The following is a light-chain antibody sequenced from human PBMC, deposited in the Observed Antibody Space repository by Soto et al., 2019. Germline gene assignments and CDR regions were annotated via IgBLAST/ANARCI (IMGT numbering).Light chain of an antibody. CDR2: GTS. CDR3: QQSYSSPPT. J-gene: IGKJ1*01. Sequence: EIVLTQSPGTLSLSPGERATLSCRASQSVSSSFLAWYQQKPGQAPRLLIYGTSSRATGIPDRISGSGSGTDFTLTISSLEPEDFATYYCQQSYSSPPTFGKGTKVDVK. V-gene: IGKV3-20*01. CDR1: QSVSSSF.